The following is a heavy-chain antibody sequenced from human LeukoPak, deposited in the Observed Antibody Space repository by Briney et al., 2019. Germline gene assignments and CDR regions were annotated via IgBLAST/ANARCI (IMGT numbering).Heavy chain of an antibody. D-gene: IGHD3-22*01. CDR2: INPSGGST. Sequence: ASVKVSCKASGYTFTSYCMHWVRQAPGQGLEWMGIINPSGGSTSYAQKFQGRVTMTRDMSTSTVYMELSSLRSEDTAVYYCASVMDTYYYDSSGYSNAFDIWGQGTMVTVSS. J-gene: IGHJ3*02. CDR1: GYTFTSYC. CDR3: ASVMDTYYYDSSGYSNAFDI. V-gene: IGHV1-46*01.